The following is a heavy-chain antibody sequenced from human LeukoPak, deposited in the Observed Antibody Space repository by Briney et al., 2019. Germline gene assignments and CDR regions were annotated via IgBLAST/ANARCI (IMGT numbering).Heavy chain of an antibody. J-gene: IGHJ4*02. V-gene: IGHV3-9*01. CDR3: ARRAGAYSHPYDY. D-gene: IGHD4/OR15-4a*01. CDR1: GFNFDDYA. CDR2: ISWNSGRI. Sequence: GGSLRLSCAASGFNFDDYAMHWVRQAPGKGLEWVSGISWNSGRIGYADSVKGRFTISRDNAKNSLYLQMNSLRVEDTALYYCARRAGAYSHPYDYWGQGTLVTVSS.